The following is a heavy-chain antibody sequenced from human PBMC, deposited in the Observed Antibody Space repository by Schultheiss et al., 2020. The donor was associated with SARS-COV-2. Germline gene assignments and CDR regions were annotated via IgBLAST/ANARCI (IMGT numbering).Heavy chain of an antibody. CDR1: GGSFSGYY. J-gene: IGHJ4*02. Sequence: SCAVYGGSFSGYYWSWIRQPAGKGLEWIGRIYTSGSTNYNPSLKSRVTISVDTSKNQCSLKLSTVTAADTAVYYCARHREYSSYFDYWGQGSLVTVSS. CDR2: IYTSGST. V-gene: IGHV4-59*10. D-gene: IGHD6-6*01. CDR3: ARHREYSSYFDY.